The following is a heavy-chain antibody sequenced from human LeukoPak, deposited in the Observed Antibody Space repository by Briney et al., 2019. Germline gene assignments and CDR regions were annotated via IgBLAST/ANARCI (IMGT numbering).Heavy chain of an antibody. Sequence: ASVTVSCKASGYTFTSYYMHWVRQAPGQGLEWMGIINPSGGSTSYAQKFQGRVTMTRDMSTSTVYMELSSLRSEDTAVYYCAREVSIARWGVYSSSWNAMDYYYYYMDVWGKGTTVTVSS. J-gene: IGHJ6*03. V-gene: IGHV1-46*01. CDR2: INPSGGST. CDR3: AREVSIARWGVYSSSWNAMDYYYYYMDV. D-gene: IGHD6-13*01. CDR1: GYTFTSYY.